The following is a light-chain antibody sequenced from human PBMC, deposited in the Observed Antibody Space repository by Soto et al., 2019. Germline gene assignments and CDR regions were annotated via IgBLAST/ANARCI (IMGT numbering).Light chain of an antibody. J-gene: IGKJ1*01. CDR1: QAIGIY. CDR3: QKYSGAPPT. CDR2: AAS. Sequence: DIQMTQSPSSLSTSVGDRVTITCRASQAIGIYLAWYQQKPGKVPKLLIYAASTLQSEVPSRFSGSGSGTDFTLTINSLQPEDVATYYCQKYSGAPPTFGQGTKVEIK. V-gene: IGKV1-27*01.